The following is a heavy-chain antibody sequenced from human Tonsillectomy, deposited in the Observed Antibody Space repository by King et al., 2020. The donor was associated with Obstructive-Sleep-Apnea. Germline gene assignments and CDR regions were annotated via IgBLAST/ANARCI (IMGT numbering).Heavy chain of an antibody. Sequence: VQLVESGAEVKKPGASVKVSCKASGYNFISYNINWVRQATGQGLEWMGWMNPHSGNTVYAQTFQGRVTMTTNTSIRTVYMELSSLTYEDTAVYYCARRDAMDVWGQGTTVTVSS. CDR1: GYNFISYN. V-gene: IGHV1-8*01. CDR3: ARRDAMDV. J-gene: IGHJ6*02. CDR2: MNPHSGNT.